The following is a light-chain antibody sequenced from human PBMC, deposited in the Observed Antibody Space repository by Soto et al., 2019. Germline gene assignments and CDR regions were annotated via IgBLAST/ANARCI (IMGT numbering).Light chain of an antibody. CDR3: QQYDNPNLTVT. CDR1: QDMSNY. J-gene: IGKJ4*01. CDR2: DAS. Sequence: DIQMTQSPSSLSASVGDRVTITCQASQDMSNYLNWYQQKPGKAPKLLIFDASNLETGVPSRFSGSGSGTDFTFTISSLQPEDIATYYCQQYDNPNLTVTFGGGTKVEIK. V-gene: IGKV1-33*01.